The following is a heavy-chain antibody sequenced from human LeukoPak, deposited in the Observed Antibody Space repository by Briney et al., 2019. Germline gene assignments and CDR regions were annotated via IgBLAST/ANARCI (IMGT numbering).Heavy chain of an antibody. CDR1: GFTFSSYS. Sequence: PGGSLSLSCAASGFTFSSYSMNWVRQAPGKGLEWVSYISSSSSTIYYADSVKGRFTISRDNAKNSLYLQMNSLRAEDTAVYYCARDVCSGGSCRDFDYWGQGTLVTVSS. J-gene: IGHJ4*02. D-gene: IGHD2-15*01. V-gene: IGHV3-48*04. CDR2: ISSSSSTI. CDR3: ARDVCSGGSCRDFDY.